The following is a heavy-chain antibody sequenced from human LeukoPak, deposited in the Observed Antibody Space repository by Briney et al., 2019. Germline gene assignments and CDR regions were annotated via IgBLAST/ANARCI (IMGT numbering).Heavy chain of an antibody. CDR3: ARFPQDCSSTSCYYYYYYGMDV. J-gene: IGHJ6*02. D-gene: IGHD2-2*01. CDR2: IWYDGSNK. CDR1: GFTFSSYG. V-gene: IGHV3-33*01. Sequence: GGSLRLSYAASGFTFSSYGMHWVRQAPGKGLEWVAVIWYDGSNKYYADSVKGRFTISRDNSKNTLYLQMNSLRAEDTAVYYCARFPQDCSSTSCYYYYYYGMDVWGQGTTVTVSS.